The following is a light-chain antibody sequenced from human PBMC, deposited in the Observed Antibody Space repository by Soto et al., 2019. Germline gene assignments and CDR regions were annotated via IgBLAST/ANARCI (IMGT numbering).Light chain of an antibody. CDR1: QGMSTY. Sequence: DIQLTQSPSFLSASVGDTVTITCRASQGMSTYLAWYQQKPGKVPKLLIRSASTLQSGVPPRFSGGGSGTEFTFRLSTVQPDDSGIYYCQQLNGYPLAFGGGTNVEIK. CDR3: QQLNGYPLA. J-gene: IGKJ4*01. V-gene: IGKV1-9*01. CDR2: SAS.